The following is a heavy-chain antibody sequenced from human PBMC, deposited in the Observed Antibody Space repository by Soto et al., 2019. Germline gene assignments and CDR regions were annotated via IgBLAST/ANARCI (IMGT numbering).Heavy chain of an antibody. CDR1: GGTFRNYP. CDR2: IFPLTDIP. V-gene: IGHV1-69*02. CDR3: ARGPLVVLNYFES. J-gene: IGHJ4*02. Sequence: QVQLVQSGTEVKKPGSSVKVSCKASGGTFRNYPINWVRQAPGQGLEWMGSIFPLTDIPDYAQNFQARLTISADKSPRQAYMELSSLQSDDPAMYFCARGPLVVLNYFESWGQGTLVTVSS.